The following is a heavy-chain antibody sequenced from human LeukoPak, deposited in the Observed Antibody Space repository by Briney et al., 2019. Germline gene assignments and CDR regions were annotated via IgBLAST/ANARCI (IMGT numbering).Heavy chain of an antibody. D-gene: IGHD3-16*02. CDR1: GFTFSSYS. CDR3: ASVGRYDAFDI. J-gene: IGHJ3*02. Sequence: GGSLGLSCAASGFTFSSYSMNWVRQAPGKGLEWVSSISSSSSYIYYADSVKGRFTISRDNAKNSLYLQMNSLRAEDTAVYYCASVGRYDAFDIWGQGTMVTVSS. V-gene: IGHV3-21*01. CDR2: ISSSSSYI.